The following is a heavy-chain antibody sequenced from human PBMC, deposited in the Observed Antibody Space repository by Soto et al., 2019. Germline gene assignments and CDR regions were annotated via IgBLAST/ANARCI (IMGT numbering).Heavy chain of an antibody. CDR3: ARNGALDY. CDR2: ILYSGTT. Sequence: QVQLQESGPGLVKPSQTLSLTCTVSGGSISSGDYYWSWIRQPPGKGLERIAYILYSGTTTYNPSLESPLTISVDTSKNQFSLQLTSVTAADTAVYYCARNGALDYWGRGTLVTVSS. CDR1: GGSISSGDYY. V-gene: IGHV4-30-4*01. D-gene: IGHD2-8*01. J-gene: IGHJ4*02.